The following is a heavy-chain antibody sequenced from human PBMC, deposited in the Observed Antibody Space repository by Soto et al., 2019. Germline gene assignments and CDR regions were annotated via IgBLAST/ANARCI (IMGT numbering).Heavy chain of an antibody. CDR2: VIPIFTTP. V-gene: IGHV1-69*13. D-gene: IGHD3-10*01. CDR3: ARGGHYGSGTYFQNLIF. CDR1: GDIFSTYA. Sequence: ASLKVSCKASGDIFSTYAISWVRQPPGQGLEWLGGVIPIFTTPNYAQNFQGRLTITPDESTRTAYMEVSSLRSEDTAVYYCARGGHYGSGTYFQNLIFWGQGAQVTVSS. J-gene: IGHJ4*02.